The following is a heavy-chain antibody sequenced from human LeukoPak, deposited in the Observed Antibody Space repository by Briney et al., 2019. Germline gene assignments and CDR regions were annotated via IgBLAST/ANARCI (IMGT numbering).Heavy chain of an antibody. D-gene: IGHD6-13*01. J-gene: IGHJ4*02. V-gene: IGHV3-33*08. Sequence: GSQTLSCAASGFTFSNYAMHWVSQAPGKRLEWVAVIWTDGSETFHADSVKGPVRIARDNPKNTLYLQMNSLRAEDTAVYFCARDMGRAWYGPPDYWGQGTLVTVSS. CDR3: ARDMGRAWYGPPDY. CDR2: IWTDGSET. CDR1: GFTFSNYA.